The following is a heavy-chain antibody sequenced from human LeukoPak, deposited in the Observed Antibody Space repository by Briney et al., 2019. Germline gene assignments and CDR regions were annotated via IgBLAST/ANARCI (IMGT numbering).Heavy chain of an antibody. Sequence: SETLSLTCAVSGGSFSGYYWSWIRQSPGKGLEWIGEINHSEATDYNPSFKSRVTISVDTSKNQFSLKLSSVTAADTAVYYCAREAQYCSGGSCYGGYFQHWGQGTLVTVSS. J-gene: IGHJ1*01. CDR2: INHSEAT. D-gene: IGHD2-15*01. CDR3: AREAQYCSGGSCYGGYFQH. V-gene: IGHV4-34*01. CDR1: GGSFSGYY.